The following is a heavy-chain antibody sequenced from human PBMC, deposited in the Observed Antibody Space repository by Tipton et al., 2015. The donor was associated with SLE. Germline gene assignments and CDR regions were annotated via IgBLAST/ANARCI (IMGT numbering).Heavy chain of an antibody. D-gene: IGHD5-18*01. CDR3: ARDPTAMAHY. Sequence: GSLRLSCVASGFNFGAYWMHWVRQAPGKGLVWVSRINSDGSSTSYADSVKGRFTISRDNAKNTLYLQMNSLRAEDTAVYYCARDPTAMAHYWGQGTLVTVSS. V-gene: IGHV3-74*01. J-gene: IGHJ4*02. CDR1: GFNFGAYW. CDR2: INSDGSST.